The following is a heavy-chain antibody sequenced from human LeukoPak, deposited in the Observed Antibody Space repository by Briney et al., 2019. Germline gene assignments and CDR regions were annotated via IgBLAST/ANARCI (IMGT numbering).Heavy chain of an antibody. D-gene: IGHD5-12*01. CDR3: AKDSVHESATIFDY. J-gene: IGHJ4*02. V-gene: IGHV3-30-3*01. CDR2: ISYDGSNK. CDR1: GFTFSSYA. Sequence: PGGSLRLSCAASGFTFSSYAMHWVRQAPGKGLEWVAVISYDGSNKYYADSVKGRFTISRDNSKNTLYLQMNSLRAEDTALYYCAKDSVHESATIFDYWGQGTLVTVSS.